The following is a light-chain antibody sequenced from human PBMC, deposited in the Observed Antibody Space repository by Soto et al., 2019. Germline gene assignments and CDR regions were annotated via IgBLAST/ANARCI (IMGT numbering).Light chain of an antibody. CDR3: MQALPTPWT. CDR2: LGS. Sequence: DIVMTQSPLSLPVTPGEPASISCRSSQSLLHSNGYNYLDWYLQKPGQSPQLLIYLGSDRASGVPDRFAGSGSGTDFTLKISRVEAEDVGFYYCMQALPTPWTFGQGTTVEIK. J-gene: IGKJ1*01. CDR1: QSLLHSNGYNY. V-gene: IGKV2-28*01.